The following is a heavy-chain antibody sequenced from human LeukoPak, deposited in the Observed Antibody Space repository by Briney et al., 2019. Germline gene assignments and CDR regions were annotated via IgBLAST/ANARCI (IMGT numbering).Heavy chain of an antibody. J-gene: IGHJ5*02. CDR3: ARETDYYDSGGYYLQWFDP. CDR1: GGSISSYY. Sequence: SETLSLTCTVSGGSISSYYWSWIRQPPGKGLEWIGYIYYSGSTSYNPSLKSRVTISLDTSKNQFPLKLSSVTAADTAVYYCARETDYYDSGGYYLQWFDPWGQGTLVTVSS. V-gene: IGHV4-59*12. CDR2: IYYSGST. D-gene: IGHD3-22*01.